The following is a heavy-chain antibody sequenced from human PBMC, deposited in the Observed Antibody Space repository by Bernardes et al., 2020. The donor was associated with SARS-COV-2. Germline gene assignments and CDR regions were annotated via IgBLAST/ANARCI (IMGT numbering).Heavy chain of an antibody. Sequence: SGPTLVKPTQTLTLTCTFSGFSLTTSEMRVSWIRQPPGKALEWLARIDWDDDKFYTTSLKSRLTISKDTSKNQVVLTMTNMDPVDTATYYCARISRDCTSASCYFDYWGPRTLVTVSS. CDR3: ARISRDCTSASCYFDY. CDR2: IDWDDDK. V-gene: IGHV2-70*04. D-gene: IGHD2-2*01. CDR1: GFSLTTSEMR. J-gene: IGHJ4*02.